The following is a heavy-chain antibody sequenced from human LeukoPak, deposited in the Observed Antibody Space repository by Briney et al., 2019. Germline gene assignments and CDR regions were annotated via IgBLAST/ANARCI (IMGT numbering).Heavy chain of an antibody. CDR2: ISPNSGAT. CDR1: GYTFTAYY. CDR3: ARFSVGGRYDFDY. D-gene: IGHD3-9*01. J-gene: IGHJ4*02. V-gene: IGHV1-2*02. Sequence: ASVKVSCKAYGYTFTAYYLHWVRQAPGQGLEWMGWISPNSGATKYAQKFQDRITITRDTSINTAYMELSRLRSDDTAVYYCARFSVGGRYDFDYWGQGTLVTVSS.